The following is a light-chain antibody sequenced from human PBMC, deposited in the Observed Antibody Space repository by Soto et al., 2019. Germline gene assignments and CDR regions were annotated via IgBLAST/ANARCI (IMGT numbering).Light chain of an antibody. V-gene: IGKV3-15*01. CDR3: QQYNNWPPSIT. J-gene: IGKJ5*01. CDR1: QFLSSY. Sequence: EVLLTQSPATLSLGPRESTPLSRRASQFLSSYLAWYQQKPGQPPRLLIYGASTRATGIPARFSGSGSGTEFTLTINSLQSEDFAVYYCQQYNNWPPSITFGQGTRLEI. CDR2: GAS.